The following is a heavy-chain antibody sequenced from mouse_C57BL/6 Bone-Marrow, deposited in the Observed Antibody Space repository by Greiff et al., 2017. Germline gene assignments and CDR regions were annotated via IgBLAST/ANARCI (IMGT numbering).Heavy chain of an antibody. CDR3: SRRDFDD. CDR2: INPGSGNT. J-gene: IGHJ2*01. Sequence: VQLQQSGAELVRPGASVKLSCKASGYTFTDYYMHWVKQRPGQGLEWIERINPGSGNTYYNEKFKGKATVTAEKSSSTAYMQLSSLTSEDSAVYFCSRRDFDDWGQGTTLTVSS. V-gene: IGHV1-76*01. CDR1: GYTFTDYY.